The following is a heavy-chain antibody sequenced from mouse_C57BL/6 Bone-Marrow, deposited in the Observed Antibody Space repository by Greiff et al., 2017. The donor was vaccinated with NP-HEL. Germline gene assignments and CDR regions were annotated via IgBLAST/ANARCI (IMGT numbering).Heavy chain of an antibody. Sequence: EVMLVESGGGLVQPGGSLKLSCAASGFTFSDYYMYWVRQTPEKRLEWVAYISNGGGSTYYPDTVKGRCTISSDNAKNNLYLQMSRLKSEDTAMYYCARHLWFAYWGQGTLVTVSA. V-gene: IGHV5-12*01. CDR2: ISNGGGST. CDR3: ARHLWFAY. J-gene: IGHJ3*01. CDR1: GFTFSDYY.